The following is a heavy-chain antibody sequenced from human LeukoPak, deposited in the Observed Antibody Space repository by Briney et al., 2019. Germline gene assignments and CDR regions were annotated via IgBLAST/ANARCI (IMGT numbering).Heavy chain of an antibody. V-gene: IGHV4-30-2*01. CDR1: GGSISSGGYY. D-gene: IGHD1-26*01. CDR3: ARERVGATGDPSYYFDY. J-gene: IGHJ4*02. Sequence: PSETLSLTCTVSGGSISSGGYYWSWIRQPPGKGLEWIGYIYHSGSTYYNPSLKSRVTISVDRSKNQFSLKLSSVTAADTAVYYCARERVGATGDPSYYFDYWGQGTLVTVSS. CDR2: IYHSGST.